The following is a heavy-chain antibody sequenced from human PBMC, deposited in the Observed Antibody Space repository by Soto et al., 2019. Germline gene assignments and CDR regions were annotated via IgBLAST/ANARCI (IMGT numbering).Heavy chain of an antibody. CDR3: AREYFTRNIVVVPAAILGN. Sequence: GGSLRLSCAASGFTFSSYSMNWVRQAPGKGLEWVSSISSSSSYIYYADSVKGRFTISRDNAKNSLYLQMNSLRAEDTAVYYCAREYFTRNIVVVPAAILGNWGKGTTVTVSS. D-gene: IGHD2-2*01. CDR2: ISSSSSYI. CDR1: GFTFSSYS. V-gene: IGHV3-21*01. J-gene: IGHJ6*04.